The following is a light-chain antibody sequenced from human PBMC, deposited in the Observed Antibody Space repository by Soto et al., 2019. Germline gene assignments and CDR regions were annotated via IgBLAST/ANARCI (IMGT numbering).Light chain of an antibody. CDR3: QQYDKMPLS. Sequence: DIQLTQSPPSLSASVGDRVTITCQASQDITDFLNWYQYKPGTAPKLLIYDASNLETGVPSRFSGSGSGTHFYLTISSLQPEDIATYYCQQYDKMPLSFGGGTKVEI. J-gene: IGKJ4*01. CDR1: QDITDF. CDR2: DAS. V-gene: IGKV1-33*01.